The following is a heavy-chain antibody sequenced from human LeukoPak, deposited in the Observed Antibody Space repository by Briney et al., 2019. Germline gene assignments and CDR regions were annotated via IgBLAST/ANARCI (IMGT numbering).Heavy chain of an antibody. CDR3: ARGLDYYDSSGYLGY. D-gene: IGHD3-22*01. V-gene: IGHV4-34*01. Sequence: SETLSLTCAVSGGSFSGFYWSWIRQPPGKGLEWIGEINHSGSTNYNPSLKSRVTISEDTPKNQFSLKLSSVTAADTAVYYCARGLDYYDSSGYLGYWGQGTLVTVSS. CDR1: GGSFSGFY. J-gene: IGHJ4*02. CDR2: INHSGST.